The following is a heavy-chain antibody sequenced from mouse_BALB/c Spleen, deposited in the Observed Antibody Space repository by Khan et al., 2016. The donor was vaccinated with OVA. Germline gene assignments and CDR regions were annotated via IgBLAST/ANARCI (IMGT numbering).Heavy chain of an antibody. Sequence: VQLQQSGAELVKPGASVKLSCTASGFNIKDTYIHWVNQRPDQGLEWIGRIDPATGNIKYDPKFQGKATVTADTSSNTAYLHLTRLTSEDTSVYYCARTAIHYYGSYAMDDWGLGTSVTVSS. CDR1: GFNIKDTY. J-gene: IGHJ4*01. D-gene: IGHD1-2*01. V-gene: IGHV14-3*02. CDR2: IDPATGNI. CDR3: ARTAIHYYGSYAMDD.